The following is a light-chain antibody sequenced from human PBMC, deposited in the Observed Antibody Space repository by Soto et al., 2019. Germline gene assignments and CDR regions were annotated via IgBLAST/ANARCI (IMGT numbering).Light chain of an antibody. CDR3: QQYNNWTPAT. V-gene: IGKV3-15*01. CDR2: GAF. Sequence: VMTQSPATLSVSPGERATLSCRASQSVSSNLAWYQQKPGQAPRLLIYGAFTRATGIPARFSGSGYGTEFTLTISSLQFEDFAVYVCQQYNNWTPATFGRGTKVDIK. J-gene: IGKJ1*01. CDR1: QSVSSN.